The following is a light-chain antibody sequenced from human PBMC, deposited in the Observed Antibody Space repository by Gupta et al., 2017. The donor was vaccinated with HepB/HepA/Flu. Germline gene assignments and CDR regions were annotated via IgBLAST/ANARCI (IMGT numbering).Light chain of an antibody. CDR1: QSVRSSY. CDR3: QQEGSSPRN. V-gene: IGKV3-20*01. J-gene: IGKJ2*02. Sequence: EIVLTQSPGTLSLSPGERDTLSCGASQSVRSSYLAWYQQKPGQAPRLLIYGASSRATGIPDRFSGSGSGTEFTLTISRREPEDFAVYYCQQEGSSPRNFGQGTKMEIK. CDR2: GAS.